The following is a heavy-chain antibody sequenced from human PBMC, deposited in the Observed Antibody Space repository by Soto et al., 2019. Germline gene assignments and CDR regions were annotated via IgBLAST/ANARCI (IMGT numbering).Heavy chain of an antibody. CDR2: ISTSGSYI. Sequence: EVQLVESGGGLVKPEESLRLSCAASGFCFSSYNMKWVRQAPGKGLEWVSSISTSGSYIFYAGSVRGRFTIFRDDAKNSLHLQMNSLRVEDTAVYYCATIGDRDGFDIWGQGTTVIVSS. J-gene: IGHJ3*02. CDR1: GFCFSSYN. CDR3: ATIGDRDGFDI. V-gene: IGHV3-21*06. D-gene: IGHD4-17*01.